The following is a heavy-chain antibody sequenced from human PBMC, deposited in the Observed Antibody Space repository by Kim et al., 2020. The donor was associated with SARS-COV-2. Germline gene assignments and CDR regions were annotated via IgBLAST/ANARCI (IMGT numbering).Heavy chain of an antibody. CDR2: T. D-gene: IGHD6-13*01. J-gene: IGHJ4*02. CDR3: IRGTLAPGGTDY. V-gene: IGHV3-74*01. Sequence: TNYADSVKGRLPISRDNDKNMLFLQMNSLRVEDTGLYYCIRGTLAPGGTDYWGQGSQVTVSS.